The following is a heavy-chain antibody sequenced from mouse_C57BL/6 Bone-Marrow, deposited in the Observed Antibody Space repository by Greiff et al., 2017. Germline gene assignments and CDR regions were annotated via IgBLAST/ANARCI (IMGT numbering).Heavy chain of an antibody. D-gene: IGHD1-1*01. Sequence: VQLQQPGAELVKPGASVKMSCKASGYTFTSYWITWVKQRPGQGLEWIGDIYPGSGSTNYNEKFKSKATLTVDTSSSTAYMQLSSLPSEDSAVYYCARSLQGWYGSIDYWGQGTTLTVSS. J-gene: IGHJ2*01. V-gene: IGHV1-55*01. CDR3: ARSLQGWYGSIDY. CDR1: GYTFTSYW. CDR2: IYPGSGST.